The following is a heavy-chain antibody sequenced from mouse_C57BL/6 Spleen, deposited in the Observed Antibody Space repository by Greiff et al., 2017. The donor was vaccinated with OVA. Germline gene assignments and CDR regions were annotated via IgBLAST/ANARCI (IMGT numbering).Heavy chain of an antibody. D-gene: IGHD6-5*01. Sequence: EVKVVQSGGGLVQPGGSLSLSCAASGFTFTDYYMSWVRQPPGKALEWMGFIRNKDNGYTTEYSASVKGRFTISRDNSQSILYLQMNALRAEDSATYYCAGYGAYYWYFDVWGTGTTVTVSS. CDR3: AGYGAYYWYFDV. V-gene: IGHV7-3*01. J-gene: IGHJ1*03. CDR2: IRNKDNGYTT. CDR1: GFTFTDYY.